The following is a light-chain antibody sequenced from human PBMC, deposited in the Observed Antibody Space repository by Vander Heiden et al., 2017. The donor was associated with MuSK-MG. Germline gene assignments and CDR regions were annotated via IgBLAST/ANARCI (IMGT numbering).Light chain of an antibody. J-gene: IGKJ4*01. CDR3: QRDDKLRLT. V-gene: IGKV1-33*01. Sequence: DLQMPQSPSSLSASVGDRVTITCQASQDISNYLNWYQQKPGKAPKLLIYDASNLETGVPSRFSGSGSGTDFTFTISSLHPEDIATYYCQRDDKLRLTFGGGTKVEMK. CDR2: DAS. CDR1: QDISNY.